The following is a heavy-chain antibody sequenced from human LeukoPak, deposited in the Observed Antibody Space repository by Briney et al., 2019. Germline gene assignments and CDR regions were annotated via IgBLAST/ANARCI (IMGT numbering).Heavy chain of an antibody. V-gene: IGHV3-48*03. Sequence: PGGSLRLSCAASGFTFSGSEMNWVRQAPWKGLEWVSFISSSGSTIYYADSVKGRFTISRDNAKNSLYLQMNSLRVEDTAVYYCARGVYDSSPLNYYMDVWGEGTTVTVSS. D-gene: IGHD3-22*01. CDR2: ISSSGSTI. CDR3: ARGVYDSSPLNYYMDV. J-gene: IGHJ6*03. CDR1: GFTFSGSE.